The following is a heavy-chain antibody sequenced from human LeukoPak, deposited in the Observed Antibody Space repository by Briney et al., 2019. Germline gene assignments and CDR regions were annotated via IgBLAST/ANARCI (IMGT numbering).Heavy chain of an antibody. D-gene: IGHD2-2*02. J-gene: IGHJ2*01. V-gene: IGHV1-8*01. CDR3: ARGCSGSSCYTGWYFDL. Sequence: ASVKVSCQASGYTFTHSEINWVRQAPGQGLEWMGWMNPNSGDTGYAQKFQGRVTMTKNTSISTPYMDLSSLRSEDTDVFFCARGCSGSSCYTGWYFDLWGRGTLVTVSS. CDR2: MNPNSGDT. CDR1: GYTFTHSE.